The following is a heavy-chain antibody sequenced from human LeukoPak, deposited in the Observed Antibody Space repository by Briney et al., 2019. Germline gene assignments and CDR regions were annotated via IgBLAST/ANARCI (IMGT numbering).Heavy chain of an antibody. V-gene: IGHV3-48*01. CDR1: GFTFSSYS. D-gene: IGHD3-22*01. J-gene: IGHJ4*02. CDR2: ISSSSSTI. CDR3: AKDSRRWKTYYYDSSASYFFDY. Sequence: QTGGSLRLSCAASGFTFSSYSMNWVRQAPGKGLEWVSYISSSSSTIYYADSVKGRFTISRDNSKNTLYLQVRSLRAEDTAVYYCAKDSRRWKTYYYDSSASYFFDYWGQGTLVTVSS.